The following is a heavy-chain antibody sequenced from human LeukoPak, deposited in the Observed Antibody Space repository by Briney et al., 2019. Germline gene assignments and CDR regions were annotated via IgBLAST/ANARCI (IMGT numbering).Heavy chain of an antibody. D-gene: IGHD3-16*02. CDR1: GFTFSSYA. CDR2: ISGSGSST. Sequence: GGSLRLSCAASGFTFSSYAMSWVRQAPGKGLEWVSAISGSGSSTYYADSVKGRFTISRDNSKNTLYLQMNSLRAEDTAVYYCAKAGMITFGGVIVYHDYWGQGTLVTVSS. J-gene: IGHJ4*02. V-gene: IGHV3-23*01. CDR3: AKAGMITFGGVIVYHDY.